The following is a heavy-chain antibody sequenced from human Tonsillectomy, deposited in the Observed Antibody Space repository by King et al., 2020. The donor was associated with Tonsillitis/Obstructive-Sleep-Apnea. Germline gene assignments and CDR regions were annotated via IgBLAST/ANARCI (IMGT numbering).Heavy chain of an antibody. D-gene: IGHD3-10*01. CDR3: AHRPSAGYFDY. Sequence: ITLKESGPTLVKPTQTLTLTCTFSGFSLSPSGVGVGWIRQPPGKALEWLALIYWDDDKRYSPSLKSRLTINKDTSKNQLVLTMPNMDPVDTATYYCAHRPSAGYFDYWGQGTLVTVSS. V-gene: IGHV2-5*02. J-gene: IGHJ4*02. CDR2: IYWDDDK. CDR1: GFSLSPSGVG.